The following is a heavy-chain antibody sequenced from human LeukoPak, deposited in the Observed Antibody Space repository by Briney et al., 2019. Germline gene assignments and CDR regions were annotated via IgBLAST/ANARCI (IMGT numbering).Heavy chain of an antibody. V-gene: IGHV1-2*02. CDR1: GYTFTSYD. J-gene: IGHJ3*02. CDR3: ARPRPNYDFWSGYSNDAFDI. Sequence: ASVKVSCKASGYTFTSYDINWVRQAPGQGLEWMGWINPNSGGTNYAQKFQGRVTMTRDTSISTAYMELSRLRSDDTAVYYCARPRPNYDFWSGYSNDAFDIWGQGTMVTVSS. CDR2: INPNSGGT. D-gene: IGHD3-3*01.